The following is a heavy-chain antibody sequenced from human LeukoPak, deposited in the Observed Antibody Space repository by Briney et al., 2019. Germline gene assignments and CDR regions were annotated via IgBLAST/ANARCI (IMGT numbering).Heavy chain of an antibody. CDR3: ASSFDSGAAEVYFDF. J-gene: IGHJ4*02. CDR1: GGSFSAYD. CDR2: IHHSEST. V-gene: IGHV4-34*01. Sequence: SETLSLTCAVYGGSFSAYDWSWIRQPPGKGLEWIGEIHHSESTNYNPSLKSRVTISVDTSKNQFSLKLNSVTAADTAVYYCASSFDSGAAEVYFDFWGQGTLVTVSS. D-gene: IGHD2-15*01.